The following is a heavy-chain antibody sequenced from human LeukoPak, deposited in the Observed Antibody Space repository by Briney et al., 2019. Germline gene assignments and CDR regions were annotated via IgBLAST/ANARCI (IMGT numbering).Heavy chain of an antibody. Sequence: PGGSLRLXCAASGFTFSNYGMHWVRQAPGKGLEWVAVIWSNGVNTYYANSVKGRFTISRDNSKNTLYLQMNNLRVEDTAVYYCAKDREIVPPNNWFDPWGQGTLVTVSS. D-gene: IGHD5-12*01. CDR3: AKDREIVPPNNWFDP. J-gene: IGHJ5*01. V-gene: IGHV3-33*06. CDR2: IWSNGVNT. CDR1: GFTFSNYG.